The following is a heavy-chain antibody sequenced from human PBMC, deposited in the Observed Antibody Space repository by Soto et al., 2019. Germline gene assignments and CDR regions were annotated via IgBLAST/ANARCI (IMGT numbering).Heavy chain of an antibody. D-gene: IGHD4-17*01. CDR2: IDHSGST. CDR1: SGSISSSNW. Sequence: QVQLQESGPGLVKPSGTLSLTCAVSSGSISSSNWWSWVRQPPGKGLEWIGEIDHSGSTNYNPSLKSRVTISVDKSKNQFSLKLSYVTAADTAVYYCASSSTVTLYYFDYWGQGTLVTVSS. J-gene: IGHJ4*02. CDR3: ASSSTVTLYYFDY. V-gene: IGHV4-4*02.